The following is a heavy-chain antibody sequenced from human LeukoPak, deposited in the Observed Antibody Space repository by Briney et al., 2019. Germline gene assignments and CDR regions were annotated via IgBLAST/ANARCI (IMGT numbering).Heavy chain of an antibody. V-gene: IGHV1-69*13. CDR1: GGTFSSYA. D-gene: IGHD6-13*01. CDR2: IIPIFGTA. Sequence: SVKVSCKASGGTFSSYAISWVRQAPGQGLEWMGGIIPIFGTANYAQKFQGRVTITADESTSTAYMELSSLRSEDTAVYNCAREKAAAGVGDAFDIWGQGTMVTVSS. CDR3: AREKAAAGVGDAFDI. J-gene: IGHJ3*02.